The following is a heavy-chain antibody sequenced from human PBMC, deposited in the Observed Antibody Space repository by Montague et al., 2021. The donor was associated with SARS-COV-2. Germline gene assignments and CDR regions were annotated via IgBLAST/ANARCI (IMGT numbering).Heavy chain of an antibody. CDR1: GTSFTDHY. J-gene: IGHJ3*01. D-gene: IGHD3-3*01. CDR2: IHHGGDT. Sequence: SETLSLTCDVNGTSFTDHYWTWLRQSPGGGLEWIGEIHHGGDTNYNPSLRSRVTISIDTSKPQSSLRLYSMTAADTAVYYCARGQVTIFGMLIFFPAAGPLDGWGQGTLVTVSS. CDR3: ARGQVTIFGMLIFFPAAGPLDG. V-gene: IGHV4-34*01.